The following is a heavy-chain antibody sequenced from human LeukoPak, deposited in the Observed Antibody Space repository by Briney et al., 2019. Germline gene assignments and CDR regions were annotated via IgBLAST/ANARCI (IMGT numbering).Heavy chain of an antibody. Sequence: GGSLRLSCAASGFTFSSYAMHWVRQAPGKGLEWVAVISYAGSNKYYADSVKGRFTIYRDNSKNTLYLQMNSLRAEDTAVYYCARDLPGVVPPYYYCGMEVWGQGTTVTVSS. CDR2: ISYAGSNK. CDR3: ARDLPGVVPPYYYCGMEV. V-gene: IGHV3-30-3*01. CDR1: GFTFSSYA. D-gene: IGHD3-3*01. J-gene: IGHJ6*02.